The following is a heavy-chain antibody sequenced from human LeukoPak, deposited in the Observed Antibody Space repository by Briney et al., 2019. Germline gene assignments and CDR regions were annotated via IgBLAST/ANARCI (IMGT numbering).Heavy chain of an antibody. D-gene: IGHD4-17*01. CDR3: ARTEDYGDYGNWFDP. CDR2: IYYSGST. J-gene: IGHJ5*02. Sequence: KPSETLSLTCTVSGGSTSSYYWSWIRQPPGKGLEWIGYIYYSGSTNYNPSLKSRVTISVDTSKNQFSLKLNSVTAADTAVYYCARTEDYGDYGNWFDPWGQGTLVTVSS. V-gene: IGHV4-59*01. CDR1: GGSTSSYY.